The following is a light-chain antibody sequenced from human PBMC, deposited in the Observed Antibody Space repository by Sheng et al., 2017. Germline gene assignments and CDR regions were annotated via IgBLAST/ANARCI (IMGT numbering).Light chain of an antibody. V-gene: IGKV3-20*01. Sequence: EIVLTQSPGTLSLSPGERATLSCRTSQRVSSKFLAWYQQKPGQAPRLLIFAASSRATGIPDRFSGSGSGTDFTLTISRLEPEDFAVYFCQQYATSPWTFGQGTKVEIK. CDR3: QQYATSPWT. CDR2: AAS. CDR1: QRVSSKF. J-gene: IGKJ1*01.